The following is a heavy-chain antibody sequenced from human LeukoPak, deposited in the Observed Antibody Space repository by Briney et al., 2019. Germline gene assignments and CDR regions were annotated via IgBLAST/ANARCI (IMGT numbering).Heavy chain of an antibody. V-gene: IGHV3-48*03. CDR2: ISRSGSTK. Sequence: GGSLRLSCAASGFTVGSYEMNWVRQAPGKGLEWVSYISRSGSTKHYADSVKGRFTISRDNARNSLDLQMNSLRAEDTAVYYCASPAGLSLDPWGQGTLVTVSS. J-gene: IGHJ5*02. CDR3: ASPAGLSLDP. CDR1: GFTVGSYE.